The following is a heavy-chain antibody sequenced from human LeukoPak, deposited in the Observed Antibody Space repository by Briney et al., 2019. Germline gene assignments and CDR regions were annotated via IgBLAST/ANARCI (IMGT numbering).Heavy chain of an antibody. D-gene: IGHD6-13*01. CDR3: ARIQRSYSSSWYNWFDP. J-gene: IGHJ5*02. V-gene: IGHV3-66*01. Sequence: GGSLRLSCAASGFTVSSNDMSWVRQAPGKGLEWVSVIYSGGSTYYADSVKGRFTISRDNSKNTLYLQMNSLRAEDTAVYYCARIQRSYSSSWYNWFDPWGQGTLVTVSS. CDR2: IYSGGST. CDR1: GFTVSSND.